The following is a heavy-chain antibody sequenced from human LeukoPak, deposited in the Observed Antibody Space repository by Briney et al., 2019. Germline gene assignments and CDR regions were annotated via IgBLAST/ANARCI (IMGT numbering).Heavy chain of an antibody. V-gene: IGHV1-8*01. CDR1: GYTFTSYD. CDR3: ATTPAGIAAAVGGY. Sequence: ASVKVSCKASGYTFTSYDINWVRQATGQGLEWMGWMNPNSGNTGYAQKFQGRVTMTRNTSISTAYMELSSLRSGDTAVYYCATTPAGIAAAVGGYWGQGTLVTVSS. CDR2: MNPNSGNT. J-gene: IGHJ4*02. D-gene: IGHD6-13*01.